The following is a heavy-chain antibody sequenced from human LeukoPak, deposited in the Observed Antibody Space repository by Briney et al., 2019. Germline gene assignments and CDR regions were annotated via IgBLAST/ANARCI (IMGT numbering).Heavy chain of an antibody. V-gene: IGHV1-18*01. J-gene: IGHJ6*02. CDR3: AREGLIVVVPAAIEDYYYGMDV. Sequence: ASVKVSCKASGYTFTSYGISWVRQAPGQGLEWMGWISAYNGNTNYAQKLHGRVTMTTDTSTSTAYMELRSLRSDDTAVYYCAREGLIVVVPAAIEDYYYGMDVWGQGTTVTVSS. D-gene: IGHD2-2*02. CDR1: GYTFTSYG. CDR2: ISAYNGNT.